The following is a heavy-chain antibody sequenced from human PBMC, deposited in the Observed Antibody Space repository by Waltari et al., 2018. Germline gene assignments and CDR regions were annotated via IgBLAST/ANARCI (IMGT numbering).Heavy chain of an antibody. J-gene: IGHJ3*02. Sequence: QLQLQESGPGLVKPSETLSLTCTVSGASIRSSSYYWNWIRQPPGKGLEWIGSVYYTGGSFYNASLKSRVTMSVDTSKNQFSLRLNSVTAADTAVYYCARLPKEDAFDIWGQGTMVTVSS. CDR2: VYYTGGS. CDR1: GASIRSSSYY. V-gene: IGHV4-39*01. CDR3: ARLPKEDAFDI.